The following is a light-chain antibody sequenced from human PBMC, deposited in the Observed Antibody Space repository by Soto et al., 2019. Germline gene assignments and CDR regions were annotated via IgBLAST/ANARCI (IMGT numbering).Light chain of an antibody. CDR2: EVT. V-gene: IGLV2-14*01. CDR1: SSDVGGYNY. CDR3: SSYTIRGTLV. J-gene: IGLJ1*01. Sequence: QSVLTQPASVSASPGQSISISCTGSSSDVGGYNYVSWYQQLPGKAPKLMIFEVTNRPSGVSNRFSGSKSGNTASLTISGLQAEDEADYFCSSYTIRGTLVFGTGTKVTVL.